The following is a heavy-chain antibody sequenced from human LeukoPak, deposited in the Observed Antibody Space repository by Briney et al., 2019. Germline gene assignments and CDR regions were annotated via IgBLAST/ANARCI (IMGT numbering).Heavy chain of an antibody. J-gene: IGHJ4*02. CDR1: GFTFSNYA. CDR3: ARATTVTVFDY. Sequence: GGSLRLSCAASGFTFSNYAMNWVRQAPGKGLEWVSLISGTGGSTYYADSGKGRFTISRDNSKNTLYVQMNNLRADDTAVYYCARATTVTVFDYWGQGTLVTVSS. D-gene: IGHD4-17*01. CDR2: ISGTGGST. V-gene: IGHV3-23*01.